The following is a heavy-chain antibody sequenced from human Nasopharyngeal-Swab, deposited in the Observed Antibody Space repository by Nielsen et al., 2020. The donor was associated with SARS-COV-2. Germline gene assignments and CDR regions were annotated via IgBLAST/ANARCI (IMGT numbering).Heavy chain of an antibody. V-gene: IGHV4-59*12. CDR1: GGSISSYY. CDR3: ARRLDCTGGVCYSPEFDY. CDR2: IYYSGST. D-gene: IGHD2-8*02. Sequence: SETLSLTCTVSGGSISSYYWSWIRQPPGKGLEWIGYIYYSGSTNYNPSLKSRVTISVDTSTNQFSLKLSSVTAADTAVYYCARRLDCTGGVCYSPEFDYWGQGTLVTVSS. J-gene: IGHJ4*02.